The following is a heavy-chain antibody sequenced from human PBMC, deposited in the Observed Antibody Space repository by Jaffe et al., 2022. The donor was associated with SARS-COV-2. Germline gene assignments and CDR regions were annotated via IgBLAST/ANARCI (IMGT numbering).Heavy chain of an antibody. V-gene: IGHV4-61*02. J-gene: IGHJ4*02. CDR2: IYISGST. CDR3: ASSLLERPLWRHFDY. D-gene: IGHD1-1*01. CDR1: GGSISSGSYY. Sequence: QVQLQESGPGLVKPSQTLSLTCTVSGGSISSGSYYWSWVRQPAGKGLEWIGRIYISGSTNYNPSLKSRVTISVDTSKNQFSLKLSSVTAADTAVYYCASSLLERPLWRHFDYWGQGTLVTVSS.